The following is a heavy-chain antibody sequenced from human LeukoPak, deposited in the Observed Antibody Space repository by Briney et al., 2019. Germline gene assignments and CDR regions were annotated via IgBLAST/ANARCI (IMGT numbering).Heavy chain of an antibody. CDR3: AKGLVQAAIGFGFDY. Sequence: GGSLRLSCAASGFTFSSYAMSWVRQAPGKGLEWVSAISGSGGSTYYADSVKGRYTISRDNSKNTLYLQMNSLRAEDTAVYYCAKGLVQAAIGFGFDYWGQGTLVTVSS. CDR1: GFTFSSYA. J-gene: IGHJ4*02. V-gene: IGHV3-23*01. CDR2: ISGSGGST. D-gene: IGHD2-2*02.